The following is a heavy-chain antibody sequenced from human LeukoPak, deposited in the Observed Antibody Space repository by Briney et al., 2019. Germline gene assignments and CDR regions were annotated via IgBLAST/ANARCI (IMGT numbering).Heavy chain of an antibody. Sequence: ASVKVSCKASGYTFTGYYMHWVRQAPGQGLEWMGWINPNSGGTNYAQKFQGRVTMTRDTSISTAYMELSRLRSDDTAVYYYARGALGATIYYYYGMDVWGQGTTVTVSS. J-gene: IGHJ6*02. CDR2: INPNSGGT. CDR3: ARGALGATIYYYYGMDV. CDR1: GYTFTGYY. D-gene: IGHD1-26*01. V-gene: IGHV1-2*02.